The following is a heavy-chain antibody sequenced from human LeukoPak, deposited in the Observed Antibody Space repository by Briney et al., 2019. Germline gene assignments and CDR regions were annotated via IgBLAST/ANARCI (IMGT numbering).Heavy chain of an antibody. CDR3: TKLVAAVGTDY. V-gene: IGHV3-53*01. CDR2: IYSGGST. D-gene: IGHD6-13*01. J-gene: IGHJ4*02. CDR1: GFTVSSNY. Sequence: GGSLRLSCAASGFTVSSNYMSWVRQAPGKGLEWVSVIYSGGSTYYADSVKGQFTISRDNSKNTLYLQMNSLRAEDTAFYYCTKLVAAVGTDYWGQGTLVTVSS.